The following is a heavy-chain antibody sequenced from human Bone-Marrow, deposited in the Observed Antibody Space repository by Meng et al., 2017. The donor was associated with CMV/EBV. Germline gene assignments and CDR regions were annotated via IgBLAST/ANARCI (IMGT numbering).Heavy chain of an antibody. CDR1: GFTFSNHY. CDR3: VRGLID. CDR2: ISSNGTIK. V-gene: IGHV3-11*01. D-gene: IGHD3-16*02. Sequence: GESLKISCGASGFTFSNHYMSWVRQAPGNGLEWISYISSNGTIKYYSDSVKGRFTVSRGNTKSSLYLQMNSLRDDDTAMYYCVRGLIDWGQGTLVTFSS. J-gene: IGHJ4*02.